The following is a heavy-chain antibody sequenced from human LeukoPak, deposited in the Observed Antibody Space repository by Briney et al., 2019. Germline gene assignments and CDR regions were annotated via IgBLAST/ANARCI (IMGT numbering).Heavy chain of an antibody. V-gene: IGHV4-61*02. D-gene: IGHD1-1*01. CDR1: GGSISSGSYY. Sequence: PSETLSLTCTVSGGSISSGSYYWSWIRQPAGKGLEWIGRIYTSGSTNYNPSLKSRATISVDTSKNQFSLKLSSVTAADTAVYYCAREISTTQPNPFFDYWGQGTLVTVSS. J-gene: IGHJ4*02. CDR3: AREISTTQPNPFFDY. CDR2: IYTSGST.